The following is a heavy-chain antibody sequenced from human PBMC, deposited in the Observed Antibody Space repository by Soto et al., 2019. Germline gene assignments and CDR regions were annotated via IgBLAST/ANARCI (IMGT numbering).Heavy chain of an antibody. Sequence: QVHLQESGPGLVKPSETLSLRCTVSGVSIRSYFWSWIRQPPGKGLECIGYTYYTADTKYSPSLESRATISADPSKKQFSLSLSRVSAADTALYFCAGSKNRGEGFDFWGQGALVTVSS. CDR2: TYYTADT. CDR3: AGSKNRGEGFDF. D-gene: IGHD3-10*01. V-gene: IGHV4-59*01. CDR1: GVSIRSYF. J-gene: IGHJ5*01.